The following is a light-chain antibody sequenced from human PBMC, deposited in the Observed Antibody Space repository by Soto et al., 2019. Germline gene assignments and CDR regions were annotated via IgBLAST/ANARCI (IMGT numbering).Light chain of an antibody. Sequence: EVVLTQSPGTLSLSPGERVTLSCRASQSVASSYLAWYQQKPGRAPRLLFYSASSRATGIPDRFSGSGSGTDSTLTISRLEPEDFAVYYCHHFGSLPETFGQGTNVE. J-gene: IGKJ1*01. CDR1: QSVASSY. CDR3: HHFGSLPET. CDR2: SAS. V-gene: IGKV3-20*01.